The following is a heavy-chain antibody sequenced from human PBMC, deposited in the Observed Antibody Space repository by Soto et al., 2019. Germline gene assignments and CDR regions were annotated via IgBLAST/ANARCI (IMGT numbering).Heavy chain of an antibody. CDR2: IWYDGSNK. CDR1: GFTFSSYG. V-gene: IGHV3-33*01. J-gene: IGHJ6*02. CDR3: AREKYSGYYSYYGMDV. D-gene: IGHD5-12*01. Sequence: QVQLVESGGGVVQPGRSLRLSCAASGFTFSSYGMHWVRQAPGKGLEWVAVIWYDGSNKYYADSVKGRFTISRDNSKNTLYLQMNRLRAEDTAVYYCAREKYSGYYSYYGMDVWGQGTTVTVSS.